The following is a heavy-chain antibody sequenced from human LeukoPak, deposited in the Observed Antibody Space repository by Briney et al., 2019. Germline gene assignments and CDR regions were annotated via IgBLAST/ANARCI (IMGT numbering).Heavy chain of an antibody. CDR1: GFTVSSNY. D-gene: IGHD2-15*01. V-gene: IGHV3-66*01. J-gene: IGHJ5*02. CDR3: ARAYCSGGSCYRQNWFDP. Sequence: GGSLRLSCAASGFTVSSNYMSWVRQAPGKGLEWVSVIYSGGSTYYADSVRGRFSISRDNAKNTLYLQMNSLRAEDTAVYYCARAYCSGGSCYRQNWFDPWGQGTLVTVSS. CDR2: IYSGGST.